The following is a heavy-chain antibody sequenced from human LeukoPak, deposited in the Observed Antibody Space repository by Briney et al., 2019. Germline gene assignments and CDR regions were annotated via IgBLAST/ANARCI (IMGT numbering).Heavy chain of an antibody. CDR3: ARDDCSGGSCLGPGYFDY. J-gene: IGHJ4*02. CDR2: ISGSGGST. V-gene: IGHV3-23*01. Sequence: PGGSLRLSCAASGFTFSSYAMSWVRQAPGKGLEWVSAISGSGGSTYYADSVKGRFTISRDNAKNSLYLQMISLRAEDTALYYCARDDCSGGSCLGPGYFDYWGQGTLVTVSS. D-gene: IGHD2-15*01. CDR1: GFTFSSYA.